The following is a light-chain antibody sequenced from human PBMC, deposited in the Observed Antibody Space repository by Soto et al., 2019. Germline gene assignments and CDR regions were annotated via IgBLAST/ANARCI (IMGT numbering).Light chain of an antibody. J-gene: IGKJ1*01. CDR1: QSVSSN. CDR2: GAS. V-gene: IGKV3-15*01. CDR3: QQNNHWLWT. Sequence: EIVMTQSPATLSVSPGERATLSCRASQSVSSNLAWYQQKPGQAPRLLTYGASTRATGIPARFSGSGSGTEFTLTISSLQSEDFAVYYCQQNNHWLWTFGQGTKVDIK.